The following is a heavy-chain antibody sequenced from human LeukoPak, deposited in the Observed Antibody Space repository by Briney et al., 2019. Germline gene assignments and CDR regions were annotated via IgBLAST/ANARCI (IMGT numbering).Heavy chain of an antibody. V-gene: IGHV1-69*13. CDR2: IIPIFGTG. D-gene: IGHD6-13*01. CDR1: GGTFSSYA. J-gene: IGHJ4*02. CDR3: ARDFSSWYERPHTGFDY. Sequence: SVKVSCKASGGTFSSYAISWVRQAPGQGLEWMGGIIPIFGTGNYAQKFQGRVTITADESTSTADMELSSLRSEDTAVYYCARDFSSWYERPHTGFDYWGQGTLVTVSS.